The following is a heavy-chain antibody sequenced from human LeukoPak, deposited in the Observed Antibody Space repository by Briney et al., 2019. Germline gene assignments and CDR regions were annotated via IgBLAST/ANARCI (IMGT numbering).Heavy chain of an antibody. CDR1: GYTFTSYA. CDR3: ARDRSLYGSGSYYRRLDGMDV. V-gene: IGHV7-4-1*02. J-gene: IGHJ6*02. Sequence: ASVKVSCKASGYTFTSYAMNWVRQAPGQGLEWMGWINTNTGNPTYAQGFTGRFVFSLDTSVSTAYLQISSLKAEDTAVYYCARDRSLYGSGSYYRRLDGMDVWGQGTTVTVSS. D-gene: IGHD3-10*01. CDR2: INTNTGNP.